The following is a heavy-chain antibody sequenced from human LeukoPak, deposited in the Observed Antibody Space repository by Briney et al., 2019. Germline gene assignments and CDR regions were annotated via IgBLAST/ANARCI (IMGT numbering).Heavy chain of an antibody. Sequence: ASVKVSCKVSGYTLTELSMHWVRQAPGKGLEWMGGFDPEDGETIYAQKFQGRVTMAEDTSTDTAYMELSSLRSEDTAVYYCACDLFGWHPKTYGMDVWGQGTTVTVSS. CDR1: GYTLTELS. J-gene: IGHJ6*02. D-gene: IGHD6-19*01. CDR2: FDPEDGET. V-gene: IGHV1-24*01. CDR3: ACDLFGWHPKTYGMDV.